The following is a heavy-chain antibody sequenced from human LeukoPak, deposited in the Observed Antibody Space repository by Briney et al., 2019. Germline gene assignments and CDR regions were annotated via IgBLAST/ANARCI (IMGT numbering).Heavy chain of an antibody. V-gene: IGHV3-74*03. CDR1: GLTFSRYW. Sequence: PGGSLRLSCAASGLTFSRYWMHWVRQAPGKGLMWVSRINSVGSSTTYADPVKGRFTISRDNAKNTLYLEMSSLRPEDTAVYYCARDTEYCTGGICRLEYWGQGTLVTVSS. J-gene: IGHJ4*02. CDR2: INSVGSST. D-gene: IGHD2-8*02. CDR3: ARDTEYCTGGICRLEY.